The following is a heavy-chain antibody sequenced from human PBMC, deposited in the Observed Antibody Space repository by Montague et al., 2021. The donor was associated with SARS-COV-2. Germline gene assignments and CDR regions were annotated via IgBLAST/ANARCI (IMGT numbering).Heavy chain of an antibody. V-gene: IGHV2-70*01. CDR3: ARTYDVILTGREYGMDV. CDR2: IALDDDI. CDR1: GFSLSTSGMC. D-gene: IGHD3-9*01. Sequence: PALVKPTQTLTLTCTFSGFSLSTSGMCVGWIRQPPGKALEWLALIALDDDIYYSTSLKTRLTISKDNSKNKVVLTMTNMDTVDTATYSCARTYDVILTGREYGMDVWGQGTTVTVSS. J-gene: IGHJ6*02.